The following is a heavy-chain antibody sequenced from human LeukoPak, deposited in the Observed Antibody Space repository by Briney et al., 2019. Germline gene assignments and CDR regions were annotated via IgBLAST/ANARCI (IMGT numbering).Heavy chain of an antibody. CDR2: IYYSGNT. V-gene: IGHV4-39*01. CDR1: GGSISRSYYY. CDR3: TRHEHKALAGDT. D-gene: IGHD6-19*01. J-gene: IGHJ5*02. Sequence: KPSETLSLTCTVSGGSISRSYYYWGWIRQPPGRGLEWIGTIYYSGNTFYNPSLKSRVTISVDTSINHFSLTLTSLTAADTAVYFCTRHEHKALAGDTWGPGTLVTVSS.